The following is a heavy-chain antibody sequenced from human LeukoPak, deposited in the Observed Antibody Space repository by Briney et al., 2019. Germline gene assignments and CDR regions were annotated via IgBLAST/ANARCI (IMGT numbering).Heavy chain of an antibody. J-gene: IGHJ4*02. D-gene: IGHD6-19*01. V-gene: IGHV3-23*01. Sequence: GGSQRLSCPPSGSTFSSYSMSWVHQDPGKGLEWLSAISGSGGSKYYEDSVKGRFAISRDNSKNTLYLQMNSLRAEDTAGYYCASIWGVGYSSGIVYLVQGTLVTVSS. CDR3: ASIWGVGYSSGIVY. CDR2: ISGSGGSK. CDR1: GSTFSSYS.